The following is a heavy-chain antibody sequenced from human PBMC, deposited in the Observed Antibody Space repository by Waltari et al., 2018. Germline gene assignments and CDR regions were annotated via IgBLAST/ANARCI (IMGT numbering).Heavy chain of an antibody. CDR3: AGGGGLDY. J-gene: IGHJ4*02. CDR2: IKQDGREK. CDR1: RFTFTIYW. D-gene: IGHD2-15*01. Sequence: EVLLVESGGGLVQPGGSLRLSCAASRFTFTIYWMTWVRQAPGKGLEGVANIKQDGREKCYVESVKGRFTSSRDNAKNSRYLQMNGLGAEDTAVYYCAGGGGLDYWGQGTLVTVSS. V-gene: IGHV3-7*04.